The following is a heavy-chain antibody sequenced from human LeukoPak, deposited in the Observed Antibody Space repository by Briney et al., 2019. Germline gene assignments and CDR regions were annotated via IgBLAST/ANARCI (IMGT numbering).Heavy chain of an antibody. CDR3: ARGPFGSIFGVVRGGGFDP. V-gene: IGHV3-30-3*01. CDR1: GFTFSSYA. CDR2: ISYDGSNK. J-gene: IGHJ5*02. Sequence: GGSLRLSCAASGFTFSSYAMHWVRQAPGKGLEWVAVISYDGSNKYYADSVKGRFTISRDNSKNTLYLQMNSLRAEDTAVYYCARGPFGSIFGVVRGGGFDPWGPGTLVTVSS. D-gene: IGHD3-3*01.